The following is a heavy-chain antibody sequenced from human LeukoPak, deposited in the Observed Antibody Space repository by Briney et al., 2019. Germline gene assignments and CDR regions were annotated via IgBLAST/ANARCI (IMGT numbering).Heavy chain of an antibody. J-gene: IGHJ3*02. D-gene: IGHD3-22*01. CDR3: ATDAPYDSSVRVFHAFDI. CDR1: GYTLTELS. Sequence: ASVKVSCKVSGYTLTELSIHWVRQAPGKGLEWMGGFDPEDGETIYAQKFQGRVTMTEDTSTDTAYMELSSLRSEDTAVYYCATDAPYDSSVRVFHAFDIWGQGTMVTVSS. V-gene: IGHV1-24*01. CDR2: FDPEDGET.